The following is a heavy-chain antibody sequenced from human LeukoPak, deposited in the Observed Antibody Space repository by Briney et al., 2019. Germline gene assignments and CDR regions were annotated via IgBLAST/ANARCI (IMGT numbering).Heavy chain of an antibody. Sequence: GGSLRVSCIAASGFTLGNSWMNWVRQAPGKGLEWVANINQDGSEKYFVASVKGRFTISRDKSKNALYLQMNSLRAEDTAVYHCAKSGKVDYGDFPSWGQGTLVTVSS. CDR2: INQDGSEK. D-gene: IGHD4-17*01. CDR3: AKSGKVDYGDFPS. CDR1: GFTLGNSW. V-gene: IGHV3-7*01. J-gene: IGHJ4*02.